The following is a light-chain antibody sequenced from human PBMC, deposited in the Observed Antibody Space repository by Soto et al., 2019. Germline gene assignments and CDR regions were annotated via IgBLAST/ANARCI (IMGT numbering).Light chain of an antibody. Sequence: QSVLTQPASESGSPGQSITISCTGTSSDVGGYDYVSWYQQHPGKAPKLMIYDVSHRPSGVSNRFSGSKSGNTASLTISGLQAEDEADFYCSSYTSSNTLVFGGGTKLTVL. CDR1: SSDVGGYDY. J-gene: IGLJ2*01. CDR2: DVS. CDR3: SSYTSSNTLV. V-gene: IGLV2-14*01.